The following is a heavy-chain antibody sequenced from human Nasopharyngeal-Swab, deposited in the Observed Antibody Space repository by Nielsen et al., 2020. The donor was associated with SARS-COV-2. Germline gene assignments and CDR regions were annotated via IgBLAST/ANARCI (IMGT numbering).Heavy chain of an antibody. CDR1: GYTFTAYY. CDR2: INPHSGDT. D-gene: IGHD3-10*01. J-gene: IGHJ4*02. Sequence: VSVKVSCKASGYTFTAYYIHWVRQAPGQGLEWMGWINPHSGDTHHAQKFQGRVTMTRVTSISTAYMELSRLRSDDTAVYYCARDLLGRDYYFSYWGQGTLVTVSS. V-gene: IGHV1-2*02. CDR3: ARDLLGRDYYFSY.